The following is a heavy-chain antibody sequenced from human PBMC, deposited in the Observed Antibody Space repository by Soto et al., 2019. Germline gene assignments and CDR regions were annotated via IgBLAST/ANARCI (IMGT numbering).Heavy chain of an antibody. J-gene: IGHJ4*02. V-gene: IGHV4-59*01. Sequence: PSETLSLTCTVSGGSTSSYYWSWIRQPPGKGLEWIGYIYYSGSTNYNPSLKSRVTISVDTSKNQFSLKLSSVTAADTAVYYCAGPGSSWFDYWGQGTLVTVSS. CDR1: GGSTSSYY. CDR2: IYYSGST. D-gene: IGHD6-13*01. CDR3: AGPGSSWFDY.